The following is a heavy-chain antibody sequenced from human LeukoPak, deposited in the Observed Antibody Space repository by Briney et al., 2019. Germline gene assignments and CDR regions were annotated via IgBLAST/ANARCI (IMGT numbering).Heavy chain of an antibody. J-gene: IGHJ4*02. CDR3: VRDRNDFWSGFLY. CDR1: GYTFTDYY. D-gene: IGHD3-3*01. V-gene: IGHV1-2*02. CDR2: INPDSGGT. Sequence: ASVKVSCKASGYTFTDYYFHGVRQAPGQGLEWMGWINPDSGGTGYADKFKGRVTLTRDRTISTVYMEMTSLRSDDTAIYYCVRDRNDFWSGFLYWGQGTLVTVSS.